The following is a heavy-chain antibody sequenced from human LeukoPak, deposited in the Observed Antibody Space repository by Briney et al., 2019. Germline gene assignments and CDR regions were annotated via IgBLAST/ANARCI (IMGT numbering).Heavy chain of an antibody. V-gene: IGHV4-34*01. D-gene: IGHD2-15*01. Sequence: SSETLSLTCAGYGGSFSGYYWSWIRQPPGKGLEWIGEINHSGSTNYNPSLKSRVTISVDTSKNQFSLKLSSVTAADTAVYYCARAVVVAATRYYYMDVWGKGTTVTVSS. CDR3: ARAVVVAATRYYYMDV. J-gene: IGHJ6*03. CDR2: INHSGST. CDR1: GGSFSGYY.